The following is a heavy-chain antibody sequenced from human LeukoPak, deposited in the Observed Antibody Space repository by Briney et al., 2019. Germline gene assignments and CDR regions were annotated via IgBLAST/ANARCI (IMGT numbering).Heavy chain of an antibody. CDR3: AKARYSSSWYPDPFDY. CDR2: ISGSGGST. Sequence: GGSLGLCCAASGFTFSSYAMSWVRQAPGKGLEWVSAISGSGGSTYYADSVKGRFTISRDNSKNTLYLQMNSLRAEDTAVYYCAKARYSSSWYPDPFDYWGQGTLVTVSS. D-gene: IGHD6-13*01. J-gene: IGHJ4*02. V-gene: IGHV3-23*01. CDR1: GFTFSSYA.